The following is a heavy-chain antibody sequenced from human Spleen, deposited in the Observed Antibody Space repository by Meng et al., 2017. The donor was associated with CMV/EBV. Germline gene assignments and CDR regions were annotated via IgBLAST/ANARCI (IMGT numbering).Heavy chain of an antibody. CDR1: GGSFSGYY. V-gene: IGHV4-34*01. D-gene: IGHD6-19*01. J-gene: IGHJ4*02. CDR3: ARVEGAFIAVAGTTFDY. CDR2: INHSGST. Sequence: SETLSLTCAVYGGSFSGYYWSWIRQPPGKGLEWIGEINHSGSTNYNPSLKSRVTISVDTSKNQFSLKLNSVTAADTALYYCARVEGAFIAVAGTTFDYWGQGTLVTVSS.